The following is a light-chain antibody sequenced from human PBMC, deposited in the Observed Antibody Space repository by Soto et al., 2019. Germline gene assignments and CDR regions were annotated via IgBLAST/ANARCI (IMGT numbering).Light chain of an antibody. CDR3: MQALQTPMYT. CDR2: LGS. V-gene: IGKV2-28*01. J-gene: IGKJ2*01. Sequence: DIVMTQSPLSLPVTPGEPASISCRSSQSLLHSNGYNYLDWYLQKPVQSPQLLIYLGSNRASGVPDRFSGSVSGTDFTLKISRVEAEDVGVYYCMQALQTPMYTFGQGTKLQIK. CDR1: QSLLHSNGYNY.